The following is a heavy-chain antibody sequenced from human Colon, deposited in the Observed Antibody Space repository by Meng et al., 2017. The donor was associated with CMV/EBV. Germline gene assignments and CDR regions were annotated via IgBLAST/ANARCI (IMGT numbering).Heavy chain of an antibody. V-gene: IGHV3-23*01. CDR3: DGSDY. CDR2: INASGGRT. J-gene: IGHJ4*02. CDR1: RFSFSNFA. Sequence: GGALRLYCAASRFSFSNFAMRWARQAPGKGLEWVSTINASGGRTHYADSVKGRFTISRDNSKNALFLQMNNLRVEDTAVYYCDGSDYWGQGTLVTVSS.